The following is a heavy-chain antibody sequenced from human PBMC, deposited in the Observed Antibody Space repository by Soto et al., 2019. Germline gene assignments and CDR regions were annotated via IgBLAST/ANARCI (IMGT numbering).Heavy chain of an antibody. CDR2: INAGSGDT. CDR1: GYNFMTYT. J-gene: IGHJ4*02. D-gene: IGHD3-10*01. CDR3: ARGGVFFFAAPTNPFDY. Sequence: ASVKVSCKASGYNFMTYTMHWVRQAPGQRLEWMGWINAGSGDTKYSQKFQGRVTMTRNTSISTAYMELSSLRSEDTAVYYCARGGVFFFAAPTNPFDYWGQGTLVTVSS. V-gene: IGHV1-3*01.